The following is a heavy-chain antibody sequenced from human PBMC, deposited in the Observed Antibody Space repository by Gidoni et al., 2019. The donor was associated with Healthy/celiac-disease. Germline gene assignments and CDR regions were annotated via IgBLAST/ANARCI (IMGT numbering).Heavy chain of an antibody. CDR1: AFPFSRYA. D-gene: IGHD6-13*01. CDR3: VKSSGSSWYRQPYNWFDP. J-gene: IGHJ5*02. Sequence: EVQLVESGGGLVQPGGSLRLSCSASAFPFSRYAMHWVRQAPGKGLEYVSAISSNGGSTYYADSVKGRFTISRDNSKNTLYLQMSSLRAEDTAVYYCVKSSGSSWYRQPYNWFDPWGQGTLVTVSS. CDR2: ISSNGGST. V-gene: IGHV3-64D*09.